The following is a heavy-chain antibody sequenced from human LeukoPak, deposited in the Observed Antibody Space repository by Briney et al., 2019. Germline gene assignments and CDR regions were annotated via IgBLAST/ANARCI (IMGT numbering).Heavy chain of an antibody. J-gene: IGHJ4*02. CDR1: GFTFSSYS. V-gene: IGHV3-21*01. Sequence: GGSLRLSCAASGFTFSSYSMNWVRQAPGKGLEWVSSISSSSSYRYYADSVKGRFTISRDNAKNSLYLQMNSLRAEDTAVYYCARGPSSSWYRGYYFDYWGQGTLVTVSS. D-gene: IGHD6-13*01. CDR3: ARGPSSSWYRGYYFDY. CDR2: ISSSSSYR.